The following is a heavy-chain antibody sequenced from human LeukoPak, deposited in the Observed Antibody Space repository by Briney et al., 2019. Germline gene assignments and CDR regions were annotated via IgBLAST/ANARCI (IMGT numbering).Heavy chain of an antibody. D-gene: IGHD2-15*01. CDR2: IYTSGST. J-gene: IGHJ5*02. Sequence: SETLSLTCTVSGGSISSYYWSWIRQPAGKGLEWIGRIYTSGSTNYNPSLKSRVTMSVDTSKNQFSLKLSSVTAADTAVYYCARAPRYCSGGSCYRWFDPWGQGTLVTVSS. V-gene: IGHV4-4*07. CDR1: GGSISSYY. CDR3: ARAPRYCSGGSCYRWFDP.